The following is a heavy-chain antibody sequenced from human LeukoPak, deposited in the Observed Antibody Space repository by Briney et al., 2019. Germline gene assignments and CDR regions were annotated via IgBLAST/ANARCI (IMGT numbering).Heavy chain of an antibody. CDR2: INPSGGST. D-gene: IGHD3-22*01. CDR1: GYTFTSYY. Sequence: ASVKVSCKASGYTFTSYYMHWVRQAPGQGLEWMGIINPSGGSTSYAQKFQGRVTMTRDTSTSTVYMELSSLRSEDTAVYYCARGDMFDDSSGYYGNYWGQGTLVTASS. CDR3: ARGDMFDDSSGYYGNY. J-gene: IGHJ4*02. V-gene: IGHV1-46*01.